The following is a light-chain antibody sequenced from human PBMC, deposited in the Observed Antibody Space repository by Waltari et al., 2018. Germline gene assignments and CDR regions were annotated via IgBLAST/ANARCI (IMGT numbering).Light chain of an antibody. CDR3: GAWDDSLNAVV. CDR1: SSNIGSKN. Sequence: QSVLTQPPSTSGTPGQTVTISCSGSSSNIGSKNVNWYQQIPGTAPRLLIYTNNQRPSGVPDRFSGSKSGTSASLAISGLQSEDEADYYCGAWDDSLNAVVFGGGTKLTVL. J-gene: IGLJ2*01. CDR2: TNN. V-gene: IGLV1-44*01.